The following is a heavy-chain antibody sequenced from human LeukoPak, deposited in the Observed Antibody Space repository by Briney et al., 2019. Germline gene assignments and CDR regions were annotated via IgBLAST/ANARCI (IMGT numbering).Heavy chain of an antibody. V-gene: IGHV3-30*18. Sequence: GGSLRLSCAAFGFTSSSYGMHWVRQAPGKGLEWVAVISYDGSNKYYADSVKGRFTISRDNSKNTLYLQMNSLRAEDTAVYYCAKDQPYHYYDSSGYLSYWGQGTLVTVSS. CDR2: ISYDGSNK. CDR3: AKDQPYHYYDSSGYLSY. J-gene: IGHJ4*02. D-gene: IGHD3-22*01. CDR1: GFTSSSYG.